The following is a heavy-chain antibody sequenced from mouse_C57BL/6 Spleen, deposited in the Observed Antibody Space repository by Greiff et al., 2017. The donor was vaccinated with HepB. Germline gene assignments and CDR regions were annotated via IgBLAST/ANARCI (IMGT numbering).Heavy chain of an antibody. V-gene: IGHV1-50*01. J-gene: IGHJ3*01. CDR3: AREGVLAY. Sequence: VQLQQPGAELVKPGASVKLSCKASGYTFTSYWMQWVNQRPGQGLEWIGEIAPSDSYTNYNHKFKGKGTLTVDTSSSTAYMQLSSLTSEDSAVYYCAREGVLAYWGQGTLVTVSA. CDR2: IAPSDSYT. CDR1: GYTFTSYW.